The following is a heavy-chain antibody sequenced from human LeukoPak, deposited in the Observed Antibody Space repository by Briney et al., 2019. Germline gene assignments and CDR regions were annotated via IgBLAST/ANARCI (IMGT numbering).Heavy chain of an antibody. Sequence: SETLSLTCTVSGGSISSGSYYWSWIRQPAGKGLEWIGRIYTSGSTNYNPSLKSRVTISVDTSKNQFSLKLSSVTAADTAVYYCARVEGNGDTTAVGYWGQGTLVTVSS. V-gene: IGHV4-61*02. J-gene: IGHJ4*02. CDR3: ARVEGNGDTTAVGY. CDR2: IYTSGST. D-gene: IGHD4-17*01. CDR1: GGSISSGSYY.